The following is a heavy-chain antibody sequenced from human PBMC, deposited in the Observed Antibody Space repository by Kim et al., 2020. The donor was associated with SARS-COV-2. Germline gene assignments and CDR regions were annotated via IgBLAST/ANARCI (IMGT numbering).Heavy chain of an antibody. Sequence: GGSLRLSCAASGFTFSSYAMHWVRQAPGKGLEWVAVFSYDGSNKYYADSVKDRFTISRDNSKNTLYLQMNSLRVADTAVYYCAGARRTTLLSPADYWGQGTLVSVSS. CDR3: AGARRTTLLSPADY. CDR1: GFTFSSYA. D-gene: IGHD4-17*01. V-gene: IGHV3-30*04. J-gene: IGHJ4*02. CDR2: FSYDGSNK.